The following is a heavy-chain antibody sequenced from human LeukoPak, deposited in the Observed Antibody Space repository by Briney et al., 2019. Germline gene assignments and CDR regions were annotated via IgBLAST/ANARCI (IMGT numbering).Heavy chain of an antibody. J-gene: IGHJ3*02. CDR3: ARQGLRSSSSSLGAFDI. CDR1: GFTFSNYG. CDR2: IYSGGST. D-gene: IGHD6-13*01. Sequence: GGSLRLSCAASGFTFSNYGMNWVRQAPGKGLEWVSVIYSGGSTYYADSVKGRFTISRDNSKNTLYLQMNSLRAEDTAVYYCARQGLRSSSSSLGAFDIWGQGTMVTVSS. V-gene: IGHV3-66*04.